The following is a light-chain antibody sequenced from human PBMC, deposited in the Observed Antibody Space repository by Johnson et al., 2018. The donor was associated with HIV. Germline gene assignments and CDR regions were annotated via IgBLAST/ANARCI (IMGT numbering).Light chain of an antibody. V-gene: IGLV1-51*01. J-gene: IGLJ1*01. Sequence: QLVLTQPPSVSAAPGQTVTISCSGSSSNIGNNYVSWYQQLPGTVPKLLIYDNNKRPSGSPTRSSSSKYGRSATLGITGLQPGDEADYYCGTWDSGLGAVYVFGPGTKVTVL. CDR2: DNN. CDR3: GTWDSGLGAVYV. CDR1: SSNIGNNY.